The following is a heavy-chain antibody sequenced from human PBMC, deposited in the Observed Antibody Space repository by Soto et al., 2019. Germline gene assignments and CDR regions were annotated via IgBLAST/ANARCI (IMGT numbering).Heavy chain of an antibody. Sequence: EVHLVESGGGFIYPGGSLRLSCAASGLTISNAWMNWVRQAPGKRLEWVGRIKSNTEGGTTDYATAVKGRFTVSRDYSKNTLYLQMNCLKTEDTAVYYCTTGSVEGVWGQGTTVTVSS. CDR2: IKSNTEGGTT. V-gene: IGHV3-15*07. D-gene: IGHD2-15*01. CDR1: GLTISNAW. J-gene: IGHJ6*02. CDR3: TTGSVEGV.